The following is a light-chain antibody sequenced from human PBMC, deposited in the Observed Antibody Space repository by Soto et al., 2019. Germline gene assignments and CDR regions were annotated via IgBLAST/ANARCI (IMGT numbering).Light chain of an antibody. J-gene: IGKJ1*01. V-gene: IGKV3-20*01. CDR3: QQYGSSPWA. Sequence: EIVLTQSPGTLSLSPGERATLSCRAIQSVSSSYLAWYQQQPGQAPRPLIYGASSRAIGIPDRFSGSGSGTDFTLTISRLEPEDFAVYYCQQYGSSPWAFGQGTKVDIK. CDR2: GAS. CDR1: QSVSSSY.